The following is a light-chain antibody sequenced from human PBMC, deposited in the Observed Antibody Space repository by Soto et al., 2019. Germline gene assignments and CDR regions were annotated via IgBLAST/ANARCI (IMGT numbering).Light chain of an antibody. CDR1: QSVSSNY. Sequence: EIVLTQSPGTLSLSPGERATLSCRVSQSVSSNYLAWYQQKPGQAPRLLIHGASSRATGIPDRFSGSGSGTDFTLIISRLEPEDFAVYYCQQYGSSPYTFGQGTKLEFK. CDR2: GAS. V-gene: IGKV3-20*01. J-gene: IGKJ2*01. CDR3: QQYGSSPYT.